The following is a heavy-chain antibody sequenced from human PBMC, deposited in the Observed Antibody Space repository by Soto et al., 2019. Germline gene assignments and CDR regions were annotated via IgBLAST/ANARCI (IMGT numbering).Heavy chain of an antibody. Sequence: PGGSLRLSCAASGFTFSSYDMHWVRQATGKGLEWVSAIGTAGDTYYPGSVKGRFTISRENAKNSLYLQMNSLRAEDTAVYYCARDRVDYDILTGPQRAWYYYGMDVWGQGTTVTVSS. CDR1: GFTFSSYD. D-gene: IGHD3-9*01. CDR2: IGTAGDT. J-gene: IGHJ6*02. CDR3: ARDRVDYDILTGPQRAWYYYGMDV. V-gene: IGHV3-13*01.